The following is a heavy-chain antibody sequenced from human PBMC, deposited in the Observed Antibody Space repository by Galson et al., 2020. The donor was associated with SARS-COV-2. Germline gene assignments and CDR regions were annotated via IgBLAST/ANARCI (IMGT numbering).Heavy chain of an antibody. J-gene: IGHJ6*03. CDR3: ARAQFGSEQWLVRGGYYYYYMDV. CDR1: GFTFSSYD. Sequence: GGSLRLSCAASGFTFSSYDMHWVRQATGKGLEWVSAIGTAGDTYYPGSVKGRFTISRENAKNSLYLQMNSLRAGDTAVYYCARAQFGSEQWLVRGGYYYYYMDVWGKGTTVTVSS. V-gene: IGHV3-13*01. D-gene: IGHD6-19*01. CDR2: IGTAGDT.